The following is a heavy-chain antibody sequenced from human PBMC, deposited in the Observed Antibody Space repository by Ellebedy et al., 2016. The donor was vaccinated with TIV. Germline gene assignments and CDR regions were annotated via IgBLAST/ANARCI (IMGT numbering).Heavy chain of an antibody. V-gene: IGHV1-18*04. CDR3: ARHLSRFAKLDKKSSTSSWGY. Sequence: ASVKVSCKASGYTFTSYGISWVRQAPGQGLEWMGWISAYNGNTNYAQKLQSRVTMTTDTSTSTAYMELRSLRSDDTAVYYCARHLSRFAKLDKKSSTSSWGYWGQGTLVTVSS. CDR2: ISAYNGNT. CDR1: GYTFTSYG. D-gene: IGHD6-13*01. J-gene: IGHJ4*02.